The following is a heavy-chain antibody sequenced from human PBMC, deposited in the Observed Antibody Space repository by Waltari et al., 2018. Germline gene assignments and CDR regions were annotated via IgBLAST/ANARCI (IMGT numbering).Heavy chain of an antibody. CDR1: GFTVSSNY. J-gene: IGHJ1*01. CDR3: ARDGSGSWDFQH. V-gene: IGHV3-53*02. CDR2: IYSGGST. D-gene: IGHD6-13*01. Sequence: EVQLVETGGGLIQPGGSLRLSCAASGFTVSSNYMSWARQAPGKGLEWVSVIYSGGSTYYADSVKGRFTISRDNSKNTLYLQMNSLRAEDTAVYYCARDGSGSWDFQHWGQGTLVTVSS.